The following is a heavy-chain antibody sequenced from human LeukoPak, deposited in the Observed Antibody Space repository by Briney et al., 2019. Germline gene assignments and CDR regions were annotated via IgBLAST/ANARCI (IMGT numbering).Heavy chain of an antibody. CDR2: ISSDDSNI. J-gene: IGHJ4*02. CDR3: VRGRGSGSYLVDY. Sequence: GGSLRLSCAASGFIFRDHSLHRVRLPPGKVLEWVALISSDDSNIRYADPVKGRFTISRDNSKNTVDLQLNSLRYEDTAVYYCVRGRGSGSYLVDYWGQGTLVTVSS. CDR1: GFIFRDHS. D-gene: IGHD1-26*01. V-gene: IGHV3-30*01.